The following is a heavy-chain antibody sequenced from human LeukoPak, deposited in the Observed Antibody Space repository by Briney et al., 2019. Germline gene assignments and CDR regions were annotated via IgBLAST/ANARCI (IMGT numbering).Heavy chain of an antibody. CDR3: ARENTYYDFWSGYPPAEDWFDP. V-gene: IGHV1-18*01. CDR1: GYTFTSYG. CDR2: ISAYNGNT. J-gene: IGHJ5*02. Sequence: GASVKVSCKASGYTFTSYGISWVRQAPGQGLEWMGWISAYNGNTNYAQKLQGRVTMTTDTSTSTAHMELRSLRSDDTAVYYCARENTYYDFWSGYPPAEDWFDPWGQGTLVTVSS. D-gene: IGHD3-3*01.